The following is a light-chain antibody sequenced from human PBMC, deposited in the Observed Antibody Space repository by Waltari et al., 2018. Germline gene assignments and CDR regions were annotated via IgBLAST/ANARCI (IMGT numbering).Light chain of an antibody. CDR3: CSYGRTTNWM. CDR1: ISDSGGYKY. Sequence: SVSGSPGQSITISCSGIISDSGGYKYISSYQQHPGEAPKLIIYDVTNRPSGVSNRFSGSNSGISASLTISGLQAEDEAGYYCCSYGRTTNWMFGGGTRLTV. V-gene: IGLV2-14*03. CDR2: DVT. J-gene: IGLJ3*02.